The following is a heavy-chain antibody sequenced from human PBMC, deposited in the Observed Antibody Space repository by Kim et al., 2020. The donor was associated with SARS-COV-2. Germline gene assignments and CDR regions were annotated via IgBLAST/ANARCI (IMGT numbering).Heavy chain of an antibody. CDR2: ISAYNGNT. D-gene: IGHD2-2*01. J-gene: IGHJ5*02. Sequence: ASVKVSCKASGYTFTSYGISWVRQAPGQGLEWMGWISAYNGNTNYAQKLQGRVTMTTDTSTSTAYMELRSLRSDDTAVYYCARDQSSTSLHGWGWFDPWGQGTLVTVSS. CDR3: ARDQSSTSLHGWGWFDP. CDR1: GYTFTSYG. V-gene: IGHV1-18*04.